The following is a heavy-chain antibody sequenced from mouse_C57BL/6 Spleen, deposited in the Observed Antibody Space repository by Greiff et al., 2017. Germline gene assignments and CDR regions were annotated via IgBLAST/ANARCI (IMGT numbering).Heavy chain of an antibody. Sequence: EVTLVESGGGLVQPGGSLSLSCAASGFTFTDYYMSWVRQPPGKALEWLGFIRNKANGYTTEYSASVKGRFTISRDNSQSILYLQMNALRAEDSATYYCARNWGYAMDYWGQGTSVTVSS. CDR2: IRNKANGYTT. J-gene: IGHJ4*01. CDR1: GFTFTDYY. V-gene: IGHV7-3*01. CDR3: ARNWGYAMDY. D-gene: IGHD4-1*01.